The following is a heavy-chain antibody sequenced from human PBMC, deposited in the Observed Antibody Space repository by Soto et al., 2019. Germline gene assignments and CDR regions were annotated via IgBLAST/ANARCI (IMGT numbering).Heavy chain of an antibody. CDR2: IYYSGST. CDR3: ARVGAAADWFDP. D-gene: IGHD6-13*01. Sequence: QVQLQESGPGLVKPSETLSLTCTVSGGSVSSGSYYWSWIRQPPGEGLEWIGYIYYSGSTNYNPSLKRRVTISVDTSKNQFSLKLSSVTAADTAVYYCARVGAAADWFDPWGQGTLVTVSS. V-gene: IGHV4-61*01. J-gene: IGHJ5*02. CDR1: GGSVSSGSYY.